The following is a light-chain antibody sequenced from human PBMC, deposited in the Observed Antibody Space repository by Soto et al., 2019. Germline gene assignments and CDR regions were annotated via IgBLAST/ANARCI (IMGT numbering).Light chain of an antibody. J-gene: IGKJ4*01. V-gene: IGKV4-1*01. Sequence: DIVLTQSQDSLAVSMGARATINCKSSQSVLFSSNNLNYLAWYQQKPGQPPKLLIYWASTRDSGVPDRLSGSGSGRNFTLIINILKAEDVAVYYCQQHYRTPLTFGGGTNVEIK. CDR2: WAS. CDR3: QQHYRTPLT. CDR1: QSVLFSSNNLNY.